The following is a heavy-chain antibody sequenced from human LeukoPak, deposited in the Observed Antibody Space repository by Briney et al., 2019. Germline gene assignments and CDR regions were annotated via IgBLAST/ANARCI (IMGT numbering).Heavy chain of an antibody. D-gene: IGHD3-3*01. CDR1: GFTFSSYA. J-gene: IGHJ4*02. CDR2: ISGSGGST. V-gene: IGHV3-23*01. Sequence: GGSLRLSCAASGFTFSSYAMSWVRQAPGKGLEWVSAISGSGGSTYYADSVKGRFTISRDNSKNTLYLQMNSPRAEDTAVYYCAKGGTFLADYGFWSGYFHLPFDYWGQGTLVTVSS. CDR3: AKGGTFLADYGFWSGYFHLPFDY.